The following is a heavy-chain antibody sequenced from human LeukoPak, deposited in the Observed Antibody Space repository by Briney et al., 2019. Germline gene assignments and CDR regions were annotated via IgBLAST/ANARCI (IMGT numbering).Heavy chain of an antibody. D-gene: IGHD6-13*01. Sequence: SVKVSCKASGGTFISYAISWVRQAPGKGLEWMGGIIPIFGTTNYVQKFQDRVTITADKSTSTAYMELGSLRSEDTAVYYCARIVGLTGYSSSWYSGYYYYMDVWGKGTTVTVSS. CDR3: ARIVGLTGYSSSWYSGYYYYMDV. V-gene: IGHV1-69*06. CDR1: GGTFISYA. CDR2: IIPIFGTT. J-gene: IGHJ6*03.